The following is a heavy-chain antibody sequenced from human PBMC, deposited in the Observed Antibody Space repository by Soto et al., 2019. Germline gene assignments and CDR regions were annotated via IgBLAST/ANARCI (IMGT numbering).Heavy chain of an antibody. J-gene: IGHJ4*02. CDR3: ARPFAAQTVAGFDS. CDR1: GGPLSSGSYY. CDR2: IPYSGNT. Sequence: QLQLQESGPGLVKPSETLTLTCTVSGGPLSSGSYYCGWIRQPPGKGLDWIGSIPYSGNTYYNPSLKTRVTLSVDASKNEFSLKLSSVTAADTAVYYCARPFAAQTVAGFDSWGKGTLVTVSS. V-gene: IGHV4-39*01. D-gene: IGHD6-19*01.